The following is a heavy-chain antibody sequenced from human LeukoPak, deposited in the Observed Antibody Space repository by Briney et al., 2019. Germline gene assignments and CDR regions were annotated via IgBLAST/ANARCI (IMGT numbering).Heavy chain of an antibody. D-gene: IGHD3-22*01. CDR1: GGSISSSSYY. CDR3: AWYYYDSSGYFVNDY. Sequence: PSETLSLTCTVSGGSISSSSYYWGWIRQPPGKGLEWIGSIYYSGSTYYNPSLKSRVTISVDTSKNQFSLKLSSVTAADTAVYYCAWYYYDSSGYFVNDYWGQGTLVTVSS. CDR2: IYYSGST. J-gene: IGHJ4*02. V-gene: IGHV4-39*07.